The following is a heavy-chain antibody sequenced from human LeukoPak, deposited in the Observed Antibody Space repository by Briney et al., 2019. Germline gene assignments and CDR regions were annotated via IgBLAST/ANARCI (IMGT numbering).Heavy chain of an antibody. Sequence: GESLKISCKGSGYNFTNYWIGWVRQMPGKGLEWMGIIYPGDSDTTYSPSFQGQVTISADKSISTAYLQWSSLKASDTAMYYCARQNDYQIDYWGQGTLVTVSS. D-gene: IGHD4/OR15-4a*01. J-gene: IGHJ4*02. CDR1: GYNFTNYW. CDR2: IYPGDSDT. V-gene: IGHV5-51*01. CDR3: ARQNDYQIDY.